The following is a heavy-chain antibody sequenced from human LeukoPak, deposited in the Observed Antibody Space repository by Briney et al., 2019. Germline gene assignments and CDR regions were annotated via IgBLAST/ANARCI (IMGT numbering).Heavy chain of an antibody. D-gene: IGHD4-23*01. CDR3: ARPTTVVTSHFDY. CDR1: GYTFTSYW. V-gene: IGHV5-51*01. CDR2: IYPGDSDT. J-gene: IGHJ4*02. Sequence: RESLTISCTGSGYTFTSYWIGWVRQMPGKGLEWGGIIYPGDSDTRYSPSFQGQVTISADKSISTAYLQWSSLKASDTAMYYCARPTTVVTSHFDYWGQGTLVTVSS.